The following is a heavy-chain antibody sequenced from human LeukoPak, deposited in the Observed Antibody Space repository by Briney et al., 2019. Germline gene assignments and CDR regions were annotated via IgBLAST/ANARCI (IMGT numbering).Heavy chain of an antibody. V-gene: IGHV3-30*18. J-gene: IGHJ4*02. Sequence: GGSLRLSCAASGFTFSSYGMHWVRQAPGKGLAGVAVISYDGSNKYYADAVKGRFTISRDNSKNTLYLQMNSLRAEDTAVYYCAKDRQWLAYFDYWGQGTLVTVSS. CDR3: AKDRQWLAYFDY. CDR1: GFTFSSYG. CDR2: ISYDGSNK. D-gene: IGHD6-19*01.